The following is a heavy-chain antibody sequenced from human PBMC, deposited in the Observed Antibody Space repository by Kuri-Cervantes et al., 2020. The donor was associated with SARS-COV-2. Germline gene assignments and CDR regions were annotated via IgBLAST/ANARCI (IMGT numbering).Heavy chain of an antibody. CDR3: AKDYYSSSSNYFDC. D-gene: IGHD6-6*01. J-gene: IGHJ4*02. Sequence: GESLKISCAASGFTFSSYAMSWVRQAPGKGLEWVSAISGSGGSTYYADSVKGRFTTSRDNSKNTLYLQMNSLRAEDTAVYYCAKDYYSSSSNYFDCWGQGTLVTVSS. V-gene: IGHV3-23*01. CDR2: ISGSGGST. CDR1: GFTFSSYA.